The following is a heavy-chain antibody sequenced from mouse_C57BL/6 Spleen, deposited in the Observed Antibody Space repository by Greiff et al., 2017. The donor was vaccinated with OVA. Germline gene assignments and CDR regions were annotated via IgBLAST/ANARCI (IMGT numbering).Heavy chain of an antibody. D-gene: IGHD2-3*01. J-gene: IGHJ4*01. CDR2: INPGSGGT. CDR3: ARDGYPPYYYAMDY. Sequence: QVQLQQSGAELVRPGTSVKVSCKASGYAFTNYLIEWVKQRPGQGLEWIGVINPGSGGTNYNEKFKGKATLTADKSSSTAYMQLSSLTSEDSAVYFCARDGYPPYYYAMDYWGQGTSVTVSS. CDR1: GYAFTNYL. V-gene: IGHV1-54*01.